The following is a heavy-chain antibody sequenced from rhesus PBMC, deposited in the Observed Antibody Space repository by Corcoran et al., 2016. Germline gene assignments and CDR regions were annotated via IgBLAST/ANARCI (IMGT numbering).Heavy chain of an antibody. CDR2: VDPVYGKR. CDR3: AGNSGSLYYFDY. CDR1: GYTFTELS. Sequence: EVQLVQSGAEVKKPGASVKVSCKVSGYTFTELSMQWVRQAPGKGLEWMGGVDPVYGKRIAAENFQCRVTRTEDTSTDTAYMELSSLRSEDTAVYYCAGNSGSLYYFDYWGQGVLVTVSS. J-gene: IGHJ4*01. D-gene: IGHD6-25*01. V-gene: IGHV1-156*01.